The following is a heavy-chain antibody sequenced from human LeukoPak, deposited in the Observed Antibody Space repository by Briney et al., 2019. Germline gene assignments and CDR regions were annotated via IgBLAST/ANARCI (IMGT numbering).Heavy chain of an antibody. D-gene: IGHD2-15*01. V-gene: IGHV3-23*01. CDR1: GFTFSSYA. Sequence: GGSLRLSCAASGFTFSSYAMSWVPQAPGKGLEWVSGVSRSGDSTYYADSVKGRFTISRDNSKNTLYLQMNSLRAEDTAVYYCAKWGYCSGGSCYPYFDYWGQGTLVTVSS. CDR3: AKWGYCSGGSCYPYFDY. J-gene: IGHJ4*02. CDR2: VSRSGDST.